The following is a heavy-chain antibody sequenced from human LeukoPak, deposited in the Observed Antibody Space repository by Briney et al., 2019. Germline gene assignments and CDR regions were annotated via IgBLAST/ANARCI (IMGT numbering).Heavy chain of an antibody. J-gene: IGHJ4*02. CDR2: ISGSGGST. CDR3: AKARGITIFGILIDY. CDR1: GFTFSAYA. Sequence: GGSLRLSCTASGFTFSAYAMSWVRQAPGKGPEWVSTISGSGGSTYYADSVKGRFTISRDNSKNTLYLQMNSLRAEDTAVYYCAKARGITIFGILIDYWGQGTLVTVSS. V-gene: IGHV3-23*01. D-gene: IGHD3-3*01.